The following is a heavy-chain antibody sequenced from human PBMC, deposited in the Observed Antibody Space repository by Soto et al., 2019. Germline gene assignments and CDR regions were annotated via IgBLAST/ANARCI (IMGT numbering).Heavy chain of an antibody. CDR1: GGTFSSYA. V-gene: IGHV1-69*13. Sequence: VKVSCKASGGTFSSYAISWVRQAPGQGLEWMGGIIPISGTANYAQKFQGRVTITADESTNTAYMELSSLRSEDTAVYYCAREXXXTSXXYYVPFDYWXQXTLXXVSS. J-gene: IGHJ4*02. D-gene: IGHD3-22*01. CDR2: IIPISGTA. CDR3: AREXXXTSXXYYVPFDY.